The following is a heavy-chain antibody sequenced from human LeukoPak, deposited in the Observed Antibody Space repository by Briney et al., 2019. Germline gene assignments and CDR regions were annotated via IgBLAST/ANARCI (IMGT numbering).Heavy chain of an antibody. CDR3: AKKLGFGDYASDY. CDR1: GFKFRVHD. D-gene: IGHD4-17*01. J-gene: IGHJ4*02. V-gene: IGHV3-23*01. CDR2: ISGSGDSA. Sequence: PGGSLRLSCAGSGFKFRVHDMSWVRQAPGKGLEWVSAISGSGDSAYYADSVKGRFTVSRDNSKNTLFLQMNSLRAEDTAIYYCAKKLGFGDYASDYWGQGTLVTVSS.